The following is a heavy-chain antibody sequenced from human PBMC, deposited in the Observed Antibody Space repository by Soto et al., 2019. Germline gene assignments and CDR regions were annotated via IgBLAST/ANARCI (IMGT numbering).Heavy chain of an antibody. CDR1: GFTFSSYA. J-gene: IGHJ4*02. V-gene: IGHV3-23*01. Sequence: EVQLLESGGGLVQPGGSLRLSCAASGFTFSSYAMSWVRQAPGKGLEWVSAISGSGGSTYYADSVKGRFTISRDNSKKTLYLQMNSLRAEDTAVYYCAKDPHVNYYYDSSGDIDYWGQGTLVTVSS. CDR2: ISGSGGST. CDR3: AKDPHVNYYYDSSGDIDY. D-gene: IGHD3-22*01.